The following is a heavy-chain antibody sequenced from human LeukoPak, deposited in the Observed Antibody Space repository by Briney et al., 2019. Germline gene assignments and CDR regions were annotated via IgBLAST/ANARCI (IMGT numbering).Heavy chain of an antibody. CDR3: ARAKKIAVAYAFDI. V-gene: IGHV1-8*03. J-gene: IGHJ3*02. CDR2: MNPNSGNT. Sequence: ASVKVSCKASGYTFTSYDINWVRQATGQGLEWMGWMNPNSGNTGYAQKFQGRVTITRNTPISTAYMELSSLRSEDTAVYYCARAKKIAVAYAFDIWGQGTMVTVSS. D-gene: IGHD6-19*01. CDR1: GYTFTSYD.